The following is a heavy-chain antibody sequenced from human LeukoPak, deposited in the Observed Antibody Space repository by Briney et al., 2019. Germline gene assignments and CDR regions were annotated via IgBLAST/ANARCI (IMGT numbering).Heavy chain of an antibody. D-gene: IGHD3-3*02. CDR1: GFTFEDYN. CDR2: ISWDGRST. Sequence: TGGSLRLSCAASGFTFEDYNMHWVRQVPGKGLEWVSLISWDGRSTYYADSVKGRFTISRDNSKNSLYLQMNSLRTEDTALYYCARGFKISMGYWGQGTLVTVSS. CDR3: ARGFKISMGY. V-gene: IGHV3-43*01. J-gene: IGHJ4*02.